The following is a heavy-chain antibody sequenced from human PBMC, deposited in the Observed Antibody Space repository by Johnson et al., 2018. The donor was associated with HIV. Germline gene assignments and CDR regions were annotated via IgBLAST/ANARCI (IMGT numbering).Heavy chain of an antibody. CDR2: IRNKVNSDTT. V-gene: IGHV3-72*01. Sequence: VQLVESGRGVVRPGGSLRLSCAASGFTFDDYGMSWVRQAPGKGLEWVARIRNKVNSDTTEYAASVKCRFTISRDDSKNSLYLQMNSLHTEEPPVYYGTRAGDYDAFDIWGQGTMVIVSS. D-gene: IGHD4-17*01. CDR1: GFTFDDYG. CDR3: TRAGDYDAFDI. J-gene: IGHJ3*02.